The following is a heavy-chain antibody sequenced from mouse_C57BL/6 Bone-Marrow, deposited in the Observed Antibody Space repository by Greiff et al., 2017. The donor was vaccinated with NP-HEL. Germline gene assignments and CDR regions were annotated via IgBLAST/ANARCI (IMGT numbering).Heavy chain of an antibody. V-gene: IGHV1-15*01. CDR2: IDPETGGT. D-gene: IGHD1-1*01. CDR3: TRRAFITSDY. J-gene: IGHJ2*01. CDR1: GYTFTDYE. Sequence: VQLQQSGAELVRPGASVTLSCKASGYTFTDYEMHWVKQTPVHGLEWIGAIDPETGGTAYNQKFKGKAILTADKSSSTAYMELRSLTSEDSAVYYCTRRAFITSDYWGQGTTLTVS.